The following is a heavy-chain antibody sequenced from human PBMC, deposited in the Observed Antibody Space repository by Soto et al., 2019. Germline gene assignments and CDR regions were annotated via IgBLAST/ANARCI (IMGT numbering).Heavy chain of an antibody. D-gene: IGHD2-2*01. Sequence: WWSLRLSCSASGFTFSSYAMSWFRQAPGKGLEWVSAISGSGGSTYYADSVKGRFTISRDNSKNTLYLQMNSLRAEDTAVYYCAKLASGRVVPDPGDYWGQGTLVTVSS. V-gene: IGHV3-23*01. CDR3: AKLASGRVVPDPGDY. J-gene: IGHJ4*02. CDR1: GFTFSSYA. CDR2: ISGSGGST.